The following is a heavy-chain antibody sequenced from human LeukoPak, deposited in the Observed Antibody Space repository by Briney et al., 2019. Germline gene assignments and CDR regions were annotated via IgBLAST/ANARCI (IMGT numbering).Heavy chain of an antibody. J-gene: IGHJ4*02. V-gene: IGHV3-53*01. CDR3: ARSSYDFWSGYPHPFDY. CDR1: GFTVSSNY. D-gene: IGHD3-3*01. CDR2: IYSGGST. Sequence: GGSLRLSCAASGFTVSSNYMSWVRQAPGKGLEWVSVIYSGGSTYYADSVKGRFTISRDNSKNTLYLQMNSLRAADTAVYYCARSSYDFWSGYPHPFDYWGQGTLVTVSS.